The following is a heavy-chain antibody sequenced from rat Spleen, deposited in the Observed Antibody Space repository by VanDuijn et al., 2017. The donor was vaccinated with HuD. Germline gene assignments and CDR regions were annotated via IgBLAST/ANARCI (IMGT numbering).Heavy chain of an antibody. CDR1: GFTFSDYY. CDR2: ISYDGSMN. CDR3: GRRHYGYTDYFDY. Sequence: EVQLVESDGGLVQPGRSLKLSCAASGFTFSDYYMSWVRQAPTNGLEWVATISYDGSMNYNRESVKGRFTISRDNAKSTLNLQMDSLRSEDTATYYCGRRHYGYTDYFDYWGQGVMVTVSS. J-gene: IGHJ2*01. V-gene: IGHV5-29*01. D-gene: IGHD1-9*01.